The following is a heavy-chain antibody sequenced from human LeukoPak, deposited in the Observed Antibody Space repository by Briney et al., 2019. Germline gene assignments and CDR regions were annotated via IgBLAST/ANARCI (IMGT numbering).Heavy chain of an antibody. J-gene: IGHJ4*02. Sequence: PSETLSLTCAVYGGSFSGYYWSWIRQPPGKGLEWIGGIYYSGSTYYNPSLKSRVTISVDTSKNQFSLKLSSVTAADTAVYYCARADSIAVAGTVDYWGQGTLVTVSS. V-gene: IGHV4-34*01. D-gene: IGHD6-19*01. CDR1: GGSFSGYY. CDR2: IYYSGST. CDR3: ARADSIAVAGTVDY.